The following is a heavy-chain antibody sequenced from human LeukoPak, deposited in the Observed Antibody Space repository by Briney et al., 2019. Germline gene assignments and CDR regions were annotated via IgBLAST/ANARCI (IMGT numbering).Heavy chain of an antibody. CDR1: GGSISSGSYY. CDR3: AGRRDNYYDFWSGYPSLFDY. J-gene: IGHJ4*02. V-gene: IGHV4-39*01. D-gene: IGHD3-3*01. CDR2: IYYSGST. Sequence: SETLSLTCTVSGGSISSGSYYWGWIRQPPGKGLEWIGSIYYSGSTYYNPSLKSRVTISVDTSKNQFSLKLSSVTAADTAVYYCAGRRDNYYDFWSGYPSLFDYWGQGTLVTVSS.